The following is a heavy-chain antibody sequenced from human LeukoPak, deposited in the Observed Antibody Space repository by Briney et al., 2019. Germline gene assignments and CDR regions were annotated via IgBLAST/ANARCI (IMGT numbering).Heavy chain of an antibody. D-gene: IGHD3-10*02. CDR1: GFTFSSYE. Sequence: GGSLRLSCAASGFTFSSYEMNWVRQAPGKGLEWVSYISSSGGTIYYADSVKGRFTISRDNAKNSLYLQMSSLRAEDTAVYYCAELGITMIGGVWGKGTTVTISS. CDR3: AELGITMIGGV. V-gene: IGHV3-48*03. CDR2: ISSSGGTI. J-gene: IGHJ6*04.